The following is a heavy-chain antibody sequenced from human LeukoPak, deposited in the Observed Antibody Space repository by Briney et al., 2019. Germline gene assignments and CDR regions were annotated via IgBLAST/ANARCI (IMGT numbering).Heavy chain of an antibody. J-gene: IGHJ6*03. CDR2: IYYSGST. D-gene: IGHD3-16*01. CDR3: ASGVPVLFAYMDV. Sequence: SSETLSLTSSVSGGSISSNYWIWIWQPPGKGLEWIGYIYYSGSTNYNPSLKSRVTISVDTSKNQFSLKLSSGTAADTAVYYCASGVPVLFAYMDVWGKGTTVTVSS. V-gene: IGHV4-59*01. CDR1: GGSISSNY.